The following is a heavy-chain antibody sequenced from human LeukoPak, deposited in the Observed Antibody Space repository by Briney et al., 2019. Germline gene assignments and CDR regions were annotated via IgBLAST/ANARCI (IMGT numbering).Heavy chain of an antibody. CDR1: GFTFSSYW. Sequence: GGSLRLSCAASGFTFSSYWMSWVRQAPGKGLEWVANIKQDGSEKYYVDSVKGRFTISRDNAKNSLYLQMNSLRAEDTAVYYCAKARSLWFGELAIFDYWGQGTLVTVSS. CDR2: IKQDGSEK. D-gene: IGHD3-10*01. V-gene: IGHV3-7*01. CDR3: AKARSLWFGELAIFDY. J-gene: IGHJ4*02.